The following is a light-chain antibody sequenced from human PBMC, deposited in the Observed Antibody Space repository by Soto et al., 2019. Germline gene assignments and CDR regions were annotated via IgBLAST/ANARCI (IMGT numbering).Light chain of an antibody. J-gene: IGLJ1*01. CDR2: DVS. Sequence: QSALTQPASVSGSPGPSITIACTGTSSDVGGYNYVSWYQQHPGKAPKLMIYDVSNRPSGVSNRFSGSKSGNTDSLTISGLQAEDEADYYCSSYTSSSTPVFGTGTKLTVL. CDR1: SSDVGGYNY. CDR3: SSYTSSSTPV. V-gene: IGLV2-14*01.